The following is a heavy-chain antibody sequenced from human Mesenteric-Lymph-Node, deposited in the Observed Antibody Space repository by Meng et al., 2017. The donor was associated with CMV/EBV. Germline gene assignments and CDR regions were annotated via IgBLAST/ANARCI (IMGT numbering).Heavy chain of an antibody. D-gene: IGHD3-16*01. Sequence: QQAAGARLGKVIHTPSRNRNICGDRISRKQAAWNWIRQSPSGGLEWLGRTYYRSESYNDYAVSVKSRISVNLDTSKNQLSLHLNFVTPEDTAVYYCAYFGDLPPLWWGQGTLVTVSS. CDR1: GDRISRKQAA. CDR3: AYFGDLPPLW. CDR2: TYYRSESYN. J-gene: IGHJ4*02. V-gene: IGHV6-1*01.